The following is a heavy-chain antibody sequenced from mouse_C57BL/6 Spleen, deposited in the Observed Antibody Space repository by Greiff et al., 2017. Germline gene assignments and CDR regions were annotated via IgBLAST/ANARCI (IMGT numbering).Heavy chain of an antibody. J-gene: IGHJ2*01. V-gene: IGHV1-39*01. CDR3: ARGDYYGSSYVNYFDY. D-gene: IGHD1-1*01. CDR1: GYSFTDYN. Sequence: QLVESGPELVKPGASVKISCKASGYSFTDYNMNWVKQSNGKSLEWIGVINPNYGTTSYNQKFKGKATLTVDQSSSTAYMQLNSLTSEDSAVYYCARGDYYGSSYVNYFDYWGQGTTLTVSS. CDR2: INPNYGTT.